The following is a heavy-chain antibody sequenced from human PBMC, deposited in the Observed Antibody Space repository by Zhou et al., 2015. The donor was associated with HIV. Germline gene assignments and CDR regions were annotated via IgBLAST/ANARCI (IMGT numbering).Heavy chain of an antibody. CDR3: ARGWGASFHKAEIDF. CDR1: GFALSSHW. CDR2: ILGDESGT. Sequence: EVQLVESGGGLVQPGGSLRLSCVASGFALSSHWMHWVRQSPGKGLVWVSRILGDESGTPYADSVKGRFTISRDNAKNTLYLQMDSLRVEDTGVYFCARGWGASFHKAEIDFWGQGTSVTVSA. V-gene: IGHV3-74*03. D-gene: IGHD3-16*01. J-gene: IGHJ4*02.